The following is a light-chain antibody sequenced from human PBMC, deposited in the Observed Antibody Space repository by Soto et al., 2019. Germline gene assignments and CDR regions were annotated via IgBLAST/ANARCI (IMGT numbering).Light chain of an antibody. J-gene: IGLJ1*01. CDR1: RSDVGGYEY. CDR3: SSYAGNKHV. V-gene: IGLV2-8*01. Sequence: QSVLTQPPSASGSLGQSVTISCTGTRSDVGGYEYVSWYQQHPGKAPKLMIYGVTKRPSGVPDRFSGSKSGNTASLTVSGLQAEDEADYYCSSYAGNKHVFGTGTKVTVL. CDR2: GVT.